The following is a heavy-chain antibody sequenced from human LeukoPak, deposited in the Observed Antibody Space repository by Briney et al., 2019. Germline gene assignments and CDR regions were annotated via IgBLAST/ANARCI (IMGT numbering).Heavy chain of an antibody. CDR2: IWHDGSRT. V-gene: IGHV3-33*01. J-gene: IGHJ4*02. CDR1: GFTFSSSA. D-gene: IGHD2-2*02. Sequence: GGSLRLSCTASGFTFSSSAMHWVRQTPGKGLEWVSIIWHDGSRTYYADSVKGRFTISRDNSKNTLYLQMNSLRAEDTAVYYCARAPGYCSSTSCYMAGSWFDYWGQGTLVTVSS. CDR3: ARAPGYCSSTSCYMAGSWFDY.